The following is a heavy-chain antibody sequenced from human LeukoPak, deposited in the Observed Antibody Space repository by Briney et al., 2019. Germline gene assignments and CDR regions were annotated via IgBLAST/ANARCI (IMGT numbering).Heavy chain of an antibody. CDR3: ARVSRRRFDY. CDR1: GGSISSGSYY. Sequence: PSETLSLTCTGSGGSISSGSYYWSWIRQPAGKGLEWIGRIYTSGSTNYNPSLKSRVTISVDTSKNQFSLKLSSVTAADTAVYYCARVSRRRFDYWGQGTLVTVSS. V-gene: IGHV4-61*02. CDR2: IYTSGST. J-gene: IGHJ4*02.